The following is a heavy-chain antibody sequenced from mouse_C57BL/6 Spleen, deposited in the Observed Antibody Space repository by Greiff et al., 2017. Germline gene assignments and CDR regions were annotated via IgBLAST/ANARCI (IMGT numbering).Heavy chain of an antibody. CDR3: ARTGDYDRFAY. V-gene: IGHV1-50*01. D-gene: IGHD2-4*01. CDR2: IDPSDSYT. J-gene: IGHJ3*01. Sequence: VQLQQSGAELVKPGASVKLSCKASGYTFTSYWMQWVKQRPGQGLEWIGEIDPSDSYTNYNQKFKGKATLTVDTSSSTAYMQLSSLTSEDSAVYYCARTGDYDRFAYWGQGTLVTVSA. CDR1: GYTFTSYW.